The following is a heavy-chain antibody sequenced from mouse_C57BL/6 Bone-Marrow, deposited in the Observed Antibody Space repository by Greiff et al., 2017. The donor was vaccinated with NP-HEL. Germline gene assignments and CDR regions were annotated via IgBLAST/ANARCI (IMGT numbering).Heavy chain of an antibody. CDR1: GYAFTNYL. J-gene: IGHJ1*03. V-gene: IGHV1-54*01. Sequence: QVQLQQSGAELVRPGTSVKVSCKASGYAFTNYLIEWVKQRPGQGLEWIGVINPGSGGTNYNEKFKGKATLTADKSSSTAYMQLSSLTSEDSAVYCCARCSSYDYGSSYSYWYYDVWGTGTTVTVSS. CDR3: ARCSSYDYGSSYSYWYYDV. CDR2: INPGSGGT. D-gene: IGHD1-1*01.